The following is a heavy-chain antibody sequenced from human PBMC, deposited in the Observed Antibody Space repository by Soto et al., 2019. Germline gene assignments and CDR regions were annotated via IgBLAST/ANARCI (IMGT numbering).Heavy chain of an antibody. CDR3: ATDQLPYYYDSSGPRGAFDI. Sequence: SETLSLTCTVSGGSISSGGYYWSWIRQHPGKGLEWIGYISYSGSTYYNPSIKSRVTISVDMSKNQFSLKLRSVTAADTAVYDCATDQLPYYYDSSGPRGAFDIWGQGTMVTVSS. V-gene: IGHV4-31*03. CDR2: ISYSGST. CDR1: GGSISSGGYY. D-gene: IGHD3-22*01. J-gene: IGHJ3*02.